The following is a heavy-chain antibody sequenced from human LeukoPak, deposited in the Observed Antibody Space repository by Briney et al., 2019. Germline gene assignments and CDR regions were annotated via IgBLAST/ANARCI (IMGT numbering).Heavy chain of an antibody. CDR2: ISGSGGST. CDR1: GFTFSSYA. J-gene: IGHJ5*02. D-gene: IGHD6-13*01. CDR3: AKEGAGYSSIPDWFDP. Sequence: GGSLRLPCAASGFTFSSYAMSWVRQAPGKGLEWVSAISGSGGSTYYADSVKGRFTISRDNSKNTLYLQMNSLRAEDTAVYYCAKEGAGYSSIPDWFDPWGQGTLVTVSS. V-gene: IGHV3-23*01.